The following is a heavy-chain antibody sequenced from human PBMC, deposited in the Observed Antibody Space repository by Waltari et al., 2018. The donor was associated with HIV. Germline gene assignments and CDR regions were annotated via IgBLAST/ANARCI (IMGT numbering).Heavy chain of an antibody. CDR2: VYYTGRA. CDR3: ARHALRVGAAYWNFDL. J-gene: IGHJ2*01. V-gene: IGHV4-39*01. CDR1: GGSVSSSSYF. Sequence: QLQLQESGPGLVKPSETLSLTCTVSGGSVSSSSYFWGWIRQPPGKGLAGIGRVYYTGRAYSNPALKSRVTISVDTAKNQFSLKVTSVTAADTAVYYCARHALRVGAAYWNFDLWGRGTLVTVSS. D-gene: IGHD1-26*01.